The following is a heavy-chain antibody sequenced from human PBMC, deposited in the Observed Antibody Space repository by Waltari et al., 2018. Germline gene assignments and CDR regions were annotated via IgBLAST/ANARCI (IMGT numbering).Heavy chain of an antibody. CDR2: IYYSGST. Sequence: QLQLQESGPGLVQPSETLSLTCTVSGGSISRSSYYLGWYRPPPGKGLEWIGSIYYSGSTYYNPSLKSRVTISVDTSKNQFSLKLSSVTAADTAVYYCARAGIAAAGPGFFDYWGQGTLVTVSS. J-gene: IGHJ4*02. CDR1: GGSISRSSYY. V-gene: IGHV4-39*07. D-gene: IGHD6-13*01. CDR3: ARAGIAAAGPGFFDY.